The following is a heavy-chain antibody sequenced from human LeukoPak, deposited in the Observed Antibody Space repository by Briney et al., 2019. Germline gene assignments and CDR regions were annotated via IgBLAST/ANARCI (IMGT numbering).Heavy chain of an antibody. Sequence: GGSLRLSCAASGFTFSSYGMHWVRQAPGKGLEWVAFIRYDGSNKYYADSVKGRFTISRDNSKNTLYLQMNSLRAEDTAVYYCASSPVPPNWFDPWGQGTLVTVSS. J-gene: IGHJ5*02. CDR2: IRYDGSNK. CDR1: GFTFSSYG. CDR3: ASSPVPPNWFDP. V-gene: IGHV3-30*02. D-gene: IGHD2-15*01.